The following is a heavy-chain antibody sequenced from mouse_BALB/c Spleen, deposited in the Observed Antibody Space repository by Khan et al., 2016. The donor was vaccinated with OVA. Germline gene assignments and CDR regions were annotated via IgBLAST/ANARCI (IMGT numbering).Heavy chain of an antibody. V-gene: IGHV1S136*01. Sequence: VQLQQSGPELVKPGASVKMSCKASGYTFTSYVMYWVSQKPGQGLEWIGYINPYNDDTKYNEKFKGKATLTSDKSSSTSYMDLSSLTSEDSAVYYCTRGGYASFAYWGQGTLVTVSA. CDR3: TRGGYASFAY. D-gene: IGHD2-2*01. J-gene: IGHJ3*01. CDR1: GYTFTSYV. CDR2: INPYNDDT.